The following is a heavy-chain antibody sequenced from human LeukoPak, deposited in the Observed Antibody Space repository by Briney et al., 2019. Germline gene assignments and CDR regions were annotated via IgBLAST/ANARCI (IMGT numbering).Heavy chain of an antibody. CDR3: AREGDCSSTSCYLGY. Sequence: PSETLSLTCTVSGGSINSGSYYWSWIRQPAGKGLEWMGHFYTSGHTSYNPSLKSRVTISVDTSKNQFSLKMNSVTAADTAVYYCAREGDCSSTSCYLGYWGQGTLVTVSS. CDR2: FYTSGHT. CDR1: GGSINSGSYY. J-gene: IGHJ4*02. D-gene: IGHD2-2*01. V-gene: IGHV4-61*09.